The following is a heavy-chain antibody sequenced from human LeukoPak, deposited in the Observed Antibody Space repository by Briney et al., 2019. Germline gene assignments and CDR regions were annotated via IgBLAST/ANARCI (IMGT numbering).Heavy chain of an antibody. J-gene: IGHJ4*02. CDR1: GFTFSNYG. Sequence: GGSLRLSCAASGFTFSNYGLHWVRQAPGKGLEWVALIRYDGSNKYYADSVKGRFTISRDNSKDTLYLQMNSLRAEDTAVYYCARTSPSYCSGGSCYYFDYWGQGTLVTVSS. D-gene: IGHD2-15*01. CDR3: ARTSPSYCSGGSCYYFDY. CDR2: IRYDGSNK. V-gene: IGHV3-30-3*01.